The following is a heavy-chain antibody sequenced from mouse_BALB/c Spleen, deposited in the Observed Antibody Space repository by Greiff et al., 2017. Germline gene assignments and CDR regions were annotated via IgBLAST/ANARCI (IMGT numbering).Heavy chain of an antibody. V-gene: IGHV5-6*01. Sequence: EVHLVESGGDLVKPGGSLKLSCAASGFTFSSYGMSWVRQTPDKRLEWVATISSGGSYTYYPDSVKGRFTISRDNAKNTLYLQMSSLKSEDTAMYYCARGDRDFDYWGQGTTLTVSS. J-gene: IGHJ2*01. CDR2: ISSGGSYT. CDR3: ARGDRDFDY. CDR1: GFTFSSYG. D-gene: IGHD3-1*01.